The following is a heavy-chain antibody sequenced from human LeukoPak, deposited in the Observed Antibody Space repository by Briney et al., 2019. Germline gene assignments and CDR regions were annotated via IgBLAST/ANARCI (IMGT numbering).Heavy chain of an antibody. V-gene: IGHV1-69*13. Sequence: SVKVSCEASGGTFSSYAISWVRQAPGQGLEWMGGIIPIFGTANYAQKFQGRVTITADESTSTAYMELSSLRSEDTAVYYCARGLGGGYYYGMDVWGQGTTVTVSS. CDR1: GGTFSSYA. CDR3: ARGLGGGYYYGMDV. J-gene: IGHJ6*02. D-gene: IGHD2-15*01. CDR2: IIPIFGTA.